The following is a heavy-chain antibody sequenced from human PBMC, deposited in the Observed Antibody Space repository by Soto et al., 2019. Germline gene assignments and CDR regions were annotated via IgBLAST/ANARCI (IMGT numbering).Heavy chain of an antibody. J-gene: IGHJ6*03. CDR3: ARRGWFLEWLKSYYYYYMDV. V-gene: IGHV1-46*01. Sequence: GASVKVSCKASGYTFTSYYIHWVRQAPGQGLEWMGIINPSGGSTSYAQKFQGRVTMTRDTSTSTVYMELSSLRSEDTAVYYCARRGWFLEWLKSYYYYYMDVWGKGTTVTVS. D-gene: IGHD3-3*01. CDR2: INPSGGST. CDR1: GYTFTSYY.